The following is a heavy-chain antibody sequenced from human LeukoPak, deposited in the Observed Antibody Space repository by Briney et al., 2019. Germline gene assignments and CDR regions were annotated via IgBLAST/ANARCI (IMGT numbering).Heavy chain of an antibody. CDR1: GSSLTELS. J-gene: IGHJ4*02. CDR2: FDVIDGET. CDR3: AAGRPYSLLDY. D-gene: IGHD5-18*01. Sequence: GASVKVSCTVSGSSLTELSLYWVRQAPGKGLEWMGGFDVIDGETFYAQKFQGRVTMTEDSSADTAYMELRSLTSDDTALNYCAAGRPYSLLDYWGQGTLVTVSS. V-gene: IGHV1-24*01.